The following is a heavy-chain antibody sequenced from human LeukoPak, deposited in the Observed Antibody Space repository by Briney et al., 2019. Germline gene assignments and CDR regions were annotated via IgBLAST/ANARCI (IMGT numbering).Heavy chain of an antibody. CDR1: GFTFSSYW. CDR2: ISSSRSTI. D-gene: IGHD2-15*01. Sequence: PGGSLRLSCAASGFTFSSYWMSWVRQAPGKGLEWVSYISSSRSTIYYADSVKGRFTISRDNAKNSLYLQMNSLRVEDTAVYYCARICSGGSCYNDAFHIWGQGTMVTVSS. V-gene: IGHV3-48*04. CDR3: ARICSGGSCYNDAFHI. J-gene: IGHJ3*02.